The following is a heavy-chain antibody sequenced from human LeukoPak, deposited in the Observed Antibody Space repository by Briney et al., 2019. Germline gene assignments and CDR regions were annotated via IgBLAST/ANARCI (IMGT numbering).Heavy chain of an antibody. CDR1: GFTFSVYY. D-gene: IGHD1-26*01. J-gene: IGHJ4*02. V-gene: IGHV3-11*01. CDR3: ARDPEVGATNFDY. Sequence: GGSLRLSCAASGFTFSVYYMSWIRQAPGKGLEWVSYISSSGNTIYYADSVKGRFTISRDNAKNSLYLQMNSLRAEDTAVYYCARDPEVGATNFDYWGQGTLVTVSS. CDR2: ISSSGNTI.